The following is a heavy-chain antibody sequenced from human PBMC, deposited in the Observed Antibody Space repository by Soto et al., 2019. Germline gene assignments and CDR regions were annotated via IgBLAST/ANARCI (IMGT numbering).Heavy chain of an antibody. V-gene: IGHV3-30*18. J-gene: IGHJ4*02. CDR2: ISYDGSNK. Sequence: QVQLVESGGGVVQPGRSLRLSCAASGFTFSSYGMHWVRQAPGKGLEWVAVISYDGSNKYYADSVKGRFTISRDNSKNTLYLQMISLRAEDTDVYYGAKDHDYVDYGGDFDYWGLGTLVTVSS. D-gene: IGHD4-17*01. CDR3: AKDHDYVDYGGDFDY. CDR1: GFTFSSYG.